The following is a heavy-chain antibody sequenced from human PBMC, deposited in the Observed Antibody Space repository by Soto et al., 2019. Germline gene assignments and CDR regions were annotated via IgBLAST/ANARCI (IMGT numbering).Heavy chain of an antibody. CDR1: GYTFTCYY. D-gene: IGHD5-12*01. Sequence: EASVKVSCKASGYTFTCYYLNWVRQAPGQGLEWMAIINPSGDSTSYAQKFQGRVTMTRDTSTSTVYMELSSLRSEDTAVYYCARASGYHAFDIWGQGTMVTVSS. CDR2: INPSGDST. V-gene: IGHV1-46*01. J-gene: IGHJ3*02. CDR3: ARASGYHAFDI.